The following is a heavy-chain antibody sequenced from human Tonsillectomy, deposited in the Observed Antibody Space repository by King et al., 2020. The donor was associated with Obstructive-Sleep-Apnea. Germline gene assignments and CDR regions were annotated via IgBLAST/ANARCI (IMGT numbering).Heavy chain of an antibody. CDR1: GFTFSSYG. D-gene: IGHD3-22*01. Sequence: QLVQSGGGVVQPGRSLRLSCAASGFTFSSYGMHWVRQAPGKGLEWVAVIWYDGSNKYYADSVKGRFTISRDNSKNTLYLQMNSLRAEDTAVYYCAKDGPEADVRPKYYYDSSGYYLDYWGQGTLVTVSS. CDR3: AKDGPEADVRPKYYYDSSGYYLDY. J-gene: IGHJ4*02. V-gene: IGHV3-33*06. CDR2: IWYDGSNK.